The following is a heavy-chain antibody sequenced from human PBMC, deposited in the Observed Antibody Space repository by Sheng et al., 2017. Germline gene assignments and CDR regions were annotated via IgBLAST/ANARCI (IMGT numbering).Heavy chain of an antibody. D-gene: IGHD5-12*01. CDR2: IKQGGGER. CDR3: AREAAYYDYIFDY. V-gene: IGHV3-7*01. J-gene: IGHJ4*02. Sequence: VQLVESGGGLVQPGGSLRLSCAASGFTFSNYWMSWVRQAPGKGLEWVANIKQGGGERNYVDSVKGRFTISRDNAKNSLYLQMNSLRAEDTAVYYCAREAAYYDYIFDYWGQGTLVTVSS. CDR1: GFTFSNYW.